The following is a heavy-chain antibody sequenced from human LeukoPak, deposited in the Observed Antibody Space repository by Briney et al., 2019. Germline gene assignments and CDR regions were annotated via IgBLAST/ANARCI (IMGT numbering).Heavy chain of an antibody. CDR3: AGSDTTGYIPREWDYWFFDL. J-gene: IGHJ2*01. D-gene: IGHD1-1*01. CDR1: RYSLTKLS. Sequence: GASVKVSCKVSRYSLTKLSIHWVRQAPGKGLEWMGGFDPEYGETIYAQRFQGRVTMTEDTSTDTAYMDLSSLRSADTAVYYCAGSDTTGYIPREWDYWFFDLWGRGTLVTVSS. CDR2: FDPEYGET. V-gene: IGHV1-24*01.